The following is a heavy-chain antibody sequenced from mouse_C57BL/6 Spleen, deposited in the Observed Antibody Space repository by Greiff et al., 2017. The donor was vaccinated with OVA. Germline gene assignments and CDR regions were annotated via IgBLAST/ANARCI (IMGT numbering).Heavy chain of an antibody. CDR3: ARYSDGPHWYFDV. V-gene: IGHV7-3*01. J-gene: IGHJ1*03. D-gene: IGHD2-3*01. Sequence: EVMLVESGGGLVQPGGSLSLSCAASGFTFTDYYMSWVRQPPGKALEWLGFIRNKANGYTTEYSASVKGRFTISRDNSQSILYLQMNALRAEDSATYYCARYSDGPHWYFDVWGTGTTVTVSS. CDR1: GFTFTDYY. CDR2: IRNKANGYTT.